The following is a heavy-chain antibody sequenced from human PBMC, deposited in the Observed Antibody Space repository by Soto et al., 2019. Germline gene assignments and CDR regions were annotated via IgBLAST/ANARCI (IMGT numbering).Heavy chain of an antibody. D-gene: IGHD6-19*01. J-gene: IGHJ5*02. V-gene: IGHV4-39*01. CDR3: ARRYSSGWYDWFDP. CDR2: IYYSGST. Sequence: QLQLQESGPGLVKPSETLSLTCTVSGGSISSSSNYWGWIRQPPGKGLEWIGSIYYSGSTYYNPSLKTRLIISVDTSKNQFSLKLNSVTAADTAVYYCARRYSSGWYDWFDPGGQGTLVTVSS. CDR1: GGSISSSSNY.